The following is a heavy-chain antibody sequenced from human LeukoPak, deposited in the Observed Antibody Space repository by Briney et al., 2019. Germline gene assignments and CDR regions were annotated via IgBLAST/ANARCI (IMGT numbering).Heavy chain of an antibody. CDR2: IYPGDSDT. D-gene: IGHD6-19*01. Sequence: GESLKISCKGSGYSFTNYWIGWVRQMPGKGLEWMGIIYPGDSDTRYSPSFQGQVTISADKSISTAYLQWSSLKASDTAMYYCARGRERLDDAFDIWGQGTMVTVSS. CDR1: GYSFTNYW. V-gene: IGHV5-51*01. CDR3: ARGRERLDDAFDI. J-gene: IGHJ3*02.